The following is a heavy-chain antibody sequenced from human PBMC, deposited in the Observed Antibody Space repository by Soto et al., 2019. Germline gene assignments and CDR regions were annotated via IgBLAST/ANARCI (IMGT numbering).Heavy chain of an antibody. Sequence: PSETLSLTCAVSGGSISSSNWWSWVRQPPGKGLEWIGEIYHSGTTNYNPSLKSRVTISVDKSKNQFSLRLSSVTAADTAVYYCERLGAYYQSLDPWGPGILVTFSS. CDR1: GGSISSSNW. CDR2: IYHSGTT. J-gene: IGHJ5*02. D-gene: IGHD2-21*01. CDR3: ERLGAYYQSLDP. V-gene: IGHV4-4*02.